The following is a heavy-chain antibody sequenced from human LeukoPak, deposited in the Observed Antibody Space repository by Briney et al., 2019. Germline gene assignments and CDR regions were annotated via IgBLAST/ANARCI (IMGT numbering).Heavy chain of an antibody. CDR1: GFTFSSYW. D-gene: IGHD3-10*01. CDR3: ARDLRGGLLWFGESHY. Sequence: GGSLRLSCAASGFTFSSYWMHWVRQAPGKGLVWVSRINSDGSSTSYADSVKGRFTISRDNAKNSLYLQMNSLRAEDTAMYYCARDLRGGLLWFGESHYWGQETLVTVSS. J-gene: IGHJ4*02. CDR2: INSDGSST. V-gene: IGHV3-74*01.